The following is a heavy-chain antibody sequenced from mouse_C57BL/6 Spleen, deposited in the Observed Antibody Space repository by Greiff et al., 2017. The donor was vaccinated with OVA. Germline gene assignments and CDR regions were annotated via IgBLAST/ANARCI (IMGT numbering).Heavy chain of an antibody. J-gene: IGHJ2*01. D-gene: IGHD1-1*01. CDR3: KSAFITTG. CDR1: GFNIKDDY. Sequence: DVKLQESGAELVRPGASVKLSCTASGFNIKDDYMHWVKQRPEQGLEWIGWIDPENGDTEYASKFQGKATITADTSSNTAYLQLSSLTSEDTAVYYCKSAFITTGWGQGTTLTVSS. CDR2: IDPENGDT. V-gene: IGHV14-4*01.